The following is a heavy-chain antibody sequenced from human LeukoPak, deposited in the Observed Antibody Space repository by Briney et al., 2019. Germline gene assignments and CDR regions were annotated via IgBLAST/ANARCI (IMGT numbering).Heavy chain of an antibody. Sequence: GASVKVSCKASGYTFSNNVISWVRQAPGQGLEWMGWISGYNGNTNYAQNFQGRVTMTTDTSTSTAYMELRSLRHDDTAIYYCARDEWQQLVLIEYWGQGTLVTVSS. CDR1: GYTFSNNV. CDR3: ARDEWQQLVLIEY. J-gene: IGHJ4*02. D-gene: IGHD6-13*01. CDR2: ISGYNGNT. V-gene: IGHV1-18*01.